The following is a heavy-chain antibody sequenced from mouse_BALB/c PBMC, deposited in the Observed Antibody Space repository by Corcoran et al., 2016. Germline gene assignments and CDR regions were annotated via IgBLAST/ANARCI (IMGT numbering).Heavy chain of an antibody. CDR1: GFNIKDTY. J-gene: IGHJ2*01. Sequence: EGQLQQAGAELVKPGASVKLSCTAAGFNIKDTYMHWVKQRPAQGLEWIGRIDPANGNTKYDPKFQGKATITADTSSNTAYLQLSSLTSEDTAGYYCATLITTVVARDFFDYLGQGPTLTVSS. CDR3: ATLITTVVARDFFDY. CDR2: IDPANGNT. D-gene: IGHD1-1*01. V-gene: IGHV14-3*02.